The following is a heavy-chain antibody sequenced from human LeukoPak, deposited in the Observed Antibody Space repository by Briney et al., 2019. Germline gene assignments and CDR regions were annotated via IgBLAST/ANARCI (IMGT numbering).Heavy chain of an antibody. CDR3: ARGINGGSVAWYFDL. J-gene: IGHJ2*01. CDR2: IYSGDSDN. Sequence: PGESLEISFKGSGFRFTSYWIGWVRPMPGKGVGGMGIIYSGDSDNRYSPSFQGQVTISADKSISTAYLQWSSLKASDTAMYYCARGINGGSVAWYFDLWGRGTLVTVSS. V-gene: IGHV5-51*01. CDR1: GFRFTSYW. D-gene: IGHD7-27*01.